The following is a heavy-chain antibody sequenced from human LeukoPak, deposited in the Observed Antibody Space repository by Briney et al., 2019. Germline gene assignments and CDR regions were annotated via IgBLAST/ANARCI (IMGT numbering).Heavy chain of an antibody. J-gene: IGHJ4*02. V-gene: IGHV4-39*07. D-gene: IGHD6-19*01. CDR2: IYYSGST. Sequence: SETLSLTCTVSGGSISSSSYYWGWIRQPPGKGLEWIGSIYYSGSTYYNPSLKSRVTISVDTSKNQFSLKLSSVTAADTAVYYCAGRLSIAVAGSFDYWGQGTLVTVSS. CDR1: GGSISSSSYY. CDR3: AGRLSIAVAGSFDY.